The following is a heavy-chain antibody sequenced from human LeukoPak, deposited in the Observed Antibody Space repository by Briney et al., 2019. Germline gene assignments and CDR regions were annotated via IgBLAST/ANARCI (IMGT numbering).Heavy chain of an antibody. J-gene: IGHJ5*02. D-gene: IGHD6-19*01. CDR1: GDSISSGSYS. CDR2: THYSGST. CDR3: ARPLASGWYSWFDP. V-gene: IGHV4-39*01. Sequence: PSETLSLTCTVSGDSISSGSYSWGWIRQPPGKGLEWIGSTHYSGSTYYNPSLNSRVTISVDTPKNQFSLKLSSVTAADTAVYYCARPLASGWYSWFDPWGQGTLVTVSS.